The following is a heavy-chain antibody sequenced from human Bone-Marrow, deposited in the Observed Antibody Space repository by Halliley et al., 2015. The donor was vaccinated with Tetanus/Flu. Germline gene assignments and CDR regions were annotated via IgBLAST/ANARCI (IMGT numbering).Heavy chain of an antibody. V-gene: IGHV3-74*01. CDR2: DGNTI. Sequence: DGNTISDADSVKGRFTISRDNAENSLYLQMNSLRADGTAVYFCLREMANCGGDWLFVWGQGTTVTVFS. D-gene: IGHD2-21*02. CDR3: LREMANCGGDWLFV. J-gene: IGHJ6*02.